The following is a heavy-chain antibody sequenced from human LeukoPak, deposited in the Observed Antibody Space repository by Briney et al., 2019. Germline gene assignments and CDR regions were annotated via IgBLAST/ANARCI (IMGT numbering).Heavy chain of an antibody. CDR3: ARDFRTTVSSFDL. CDR2: INGNGDST. D-gene: IGHD4-17*01. Sequence: PGGSLRLSCAASGFTFDDYGISWVRQAPGKGLEWVSGINGNGDSTGYADSVKGRFTISRDNAKNSLYLQMNSLRAEDTALYFCARDFRTTVSSFDLWGRGTLVTVSS. J-gene: IGHJ2*01. CDR1: GFTFDDYG. V-gene: IGHV3-20*04.